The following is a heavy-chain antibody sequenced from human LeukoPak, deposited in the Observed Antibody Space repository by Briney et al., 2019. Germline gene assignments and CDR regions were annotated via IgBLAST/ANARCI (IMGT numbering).Heavy chain of an antibody. V-gene: IGHV1-69*04. J-gene: IGHJ3*02. D-gene: IGHD3-3*01. Sequence: SVKVSCKASGGTFSSYAISWVRQAPGQGLEWMGRIIPILGIANYAQKFQGRVTITADKSTSTAYMELSSLRSEDTAVYYCAKGSSITIFGVVIHDAFDIWGQGTMVTVSS. CDR1: GGTFSSYA. CDR3: AKGSSITIFGVVIHDAFDI. CDR2: IIPILGIA.